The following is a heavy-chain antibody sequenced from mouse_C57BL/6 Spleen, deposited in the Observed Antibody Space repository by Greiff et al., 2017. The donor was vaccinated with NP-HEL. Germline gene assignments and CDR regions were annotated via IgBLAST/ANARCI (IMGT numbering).Heavy chain of an antibody. D-gene: IGHD2-3*01. Sequence: QVQLQQPGAELVKPGASVKLSCKASGYTFTSYWMHWVKQRPGQGLEWIGMIHPNSGSTNYNEKFKSKATLTVDKSSSTAYMQLSSLTSEDSAVYYCARRAWLLADWYFDVWGTGTTVTVSS. CDR2: IHPNSGST. V-gene: IGHV1-64*01. J-gene: IGHJ1*03. CDR3: ARRAWLLADWYFDV. CDR1: GYTFTSYW.